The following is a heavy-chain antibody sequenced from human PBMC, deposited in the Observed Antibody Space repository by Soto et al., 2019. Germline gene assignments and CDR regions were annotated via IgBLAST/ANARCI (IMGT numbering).Heavy chain of an antibody. Sequence: QVQLVQSGAEVKKPGASVKVSCKASGYTFIGYYIHWVRQAPGQGLEWMGWINPNSGGAKYSQKFQAWVTMTSDTYISTAYMELSRLKSDDTAVYYCARSGGGYDLGDYWGQGTLVTVSS. CDR2: INPNSGGA. CDR3: ARSGGGYDLGDY. D-gene: IGHD5-12*01. V-gene: IGHV1-2*04. J-gene: IGHJ4*02. CDR1: GYTFIGYY.